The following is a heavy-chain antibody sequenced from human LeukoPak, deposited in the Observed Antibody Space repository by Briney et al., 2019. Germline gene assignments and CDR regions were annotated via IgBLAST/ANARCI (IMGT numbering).Heavy chain of an antibody. CDR2: IYPGDSDT. CDR3: ARIEGNYYYSMDV. J-gene: IGHJ6*03. V-gene: IGHV5-51*01. Sequence: GEALKISCKGSGYSFTSYWIGWVRQMPGKGLEWMGIIYPGDSDTRYSPSFQGQVTISTDKSISTAYLQWSSLKASDTAMYYCARIEGNYYYSMDVWGKGTTVTVSS. CDR1: GYSFTSYW.